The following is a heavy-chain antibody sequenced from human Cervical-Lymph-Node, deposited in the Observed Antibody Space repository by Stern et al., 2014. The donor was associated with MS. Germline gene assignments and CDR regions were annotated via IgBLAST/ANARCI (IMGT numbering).Heavy chain of an antibody. CDR2: SYPGASET. CDR1: GYKFSIYW. V-gene: IGHV5-51*01. J-gene: IGHJ4*02. D-gene: IGHD1-14*01. Sequence: VQLVQSGAELIRPGESLKISCKGSGYKFSIYWIAWVRQMPGKVLEWMVISYPGASETRYSLSFQGQVTMSADKSTSTAYLQWSSLNASDTAMYFCARQTTAWASDVWGQGTLVTVSS. CDR3: ARQTTAWASDV.